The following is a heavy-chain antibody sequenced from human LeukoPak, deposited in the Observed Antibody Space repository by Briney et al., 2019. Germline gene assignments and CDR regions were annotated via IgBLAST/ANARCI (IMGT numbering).Heavy chain of an antibody. D-gene: IGHD3-22*01. CDR3: AKDLASLTYYYDSSGYLAFDI. CDR2: ISGSGGST. CDR1: GFTFSSYA. Sequence: GGSLRLSCAASGFTFSSYAMSWVRQAPGKGLEWVSAISGSGGSTYYADSVKGRFTISRDNSKNTLYLQMNSLRAEGTAVYYCAKDLASLTYYYDSSGYLAFDIWGQGTMVTVSS. J-gene: IGHJ3*02. V-gene: IGHV3-23*01.